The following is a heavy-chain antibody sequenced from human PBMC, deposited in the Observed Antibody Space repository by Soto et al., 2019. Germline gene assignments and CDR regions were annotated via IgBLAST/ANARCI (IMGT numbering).Heavy chain of an antibody. D-gene: IGHD6-19*01. Sequence: PGGSLRLSCAASGFTFSSYAMHWVRQAPGKGLEWVAVISYDGSNKYYADSVKGRFTISRDNSKNTLYLQMNSLRAEDTAVYYCARDLEAVGWAYYGMDVWGQGTTVTVSS. CDR1: GFTFSSYA. CDR2: ISYDGSNK. J-gene: IGHJ6*02. CDR3: ARDLEAVGWAYYGMDV. V-gene: IGHV3-30-3*01.